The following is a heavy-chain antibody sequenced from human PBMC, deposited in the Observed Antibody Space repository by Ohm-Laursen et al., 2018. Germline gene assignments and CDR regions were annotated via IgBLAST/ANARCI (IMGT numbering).Heavy chain of an antibody. CDR3: ARSREDSVTTWDY. V-gene: IGHV4-4*07. D-gene: IGHD4-17*01. CDR2: MYVGGDT. CDR1: AASISSHY. Sequence: SETLSLTCTVSAASISSHYWSWIRQPAGKGLECIGRMYVGGDTSYNPSLKSRVTMSLDTSKNQFSLNLTSVTAADTAVYYCARSREDSVTTWDYWGQGILVTVYS. J-gene: IGHJ4*02.